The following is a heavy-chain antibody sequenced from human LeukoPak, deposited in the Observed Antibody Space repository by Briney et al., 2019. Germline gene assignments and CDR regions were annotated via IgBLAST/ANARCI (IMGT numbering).Heavy chain of an antibody. CDR3: AKRGYDYVWGTSLHPYYMDV. CDR2: INPNSGGT. D-gene: IGHD3-16*01. Sequence: VASVKVSCKASGYTFTGYYMHWVRQAPGQGLEWMGWINPNSGGTNYAQKFQGRVTMTRDTSISTAYMELSRLRSDDTAVYYCAKRGYDYVWGTSLHPYYMDVWGKGTTVTVSS. J-gene: IGHJ6*03. CDR1: GYTFTGYY. V-gene: IGHV1-2*02.